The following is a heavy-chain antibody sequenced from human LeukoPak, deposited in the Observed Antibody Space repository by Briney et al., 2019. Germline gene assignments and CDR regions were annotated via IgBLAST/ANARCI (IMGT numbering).Heavy chain of an antibody. Sequence: SETLSPTCAVSGYSISSGYYWGWIRQPPGKGLEWIGSIYHSGSTYYNPSLKSRVTISVDTSKNQFSLKLSSVTAADTAVYYCARVRGYSYGYYYYYYYMDVWGKGTTVTVSS. CDR3: ARVRGYSYGYYYYYYYMDV. V-gene: IGHV4-38-2*01. CDR2: IYHSGST. J-gene: IGHJ6*03. CDR1: GYSISSGYY. D-gene: IGHD5-18*01.